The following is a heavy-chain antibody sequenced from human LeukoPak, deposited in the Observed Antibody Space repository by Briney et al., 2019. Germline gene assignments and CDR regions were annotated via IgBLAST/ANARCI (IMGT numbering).Heavy chain of an antibody. D-gene: IGHD2-2*02. Sequence: ASVKVSCKASGYIFTNYYMHWVRQAPGQGLERMGMINPRDGSTSHAQKFQGRVTMTRDTSTSTVYMELSSLRSEDTAVYYCARPRRGYCSSTSCYIGYFDYWGQGTLVTVSS. CDR1: GYIFTNYY. CDR3: ARPRRGYCSSTSCYIGYFDY. V-gene: IGHV1-46*01. CDR2: INPRDGST. J-gene: IGHJ4*02.